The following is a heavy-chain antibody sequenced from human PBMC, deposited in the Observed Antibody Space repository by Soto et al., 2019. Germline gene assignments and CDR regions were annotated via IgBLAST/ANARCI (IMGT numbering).Heavy chain of an antibody. CDR1: GGSISSYY. J-gene: IGHJ4*02. CDR2: IYYSGST. V-gene: IGHV4-59*01. CDR3: ARGLGYSSYYYDSSGYSGLFDY. D-gene: IGHD3-22*01. Sequence: SETLSLTCTVSGGSISSYYWSWIRQPPGKGLEWIGYIYYSGSTNYNPSLKSRVTISVDTSKNQFSLKLSSVTAADTAVYYCARGLGYSSYYYDSSGYSGLFDYWGQGTLVTVSS.